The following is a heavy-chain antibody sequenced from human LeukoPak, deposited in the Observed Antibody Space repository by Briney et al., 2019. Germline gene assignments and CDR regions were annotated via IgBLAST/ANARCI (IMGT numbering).Heavy chain of an antibody. J-gene: IGHJ4*02. Sequence: GGSLRLSCAASGFTFSSYAMSWVRQAPGKGLEWVANINEDGRETNYVDSVRGRFTISRDSATKSVFPQMNSLRVDDTAVYYCTRDSYWGQGTLVTVSS. CDR3: TRDSY. V-gene: IGHV3-7*01. CDR2: INEDGRET. CDR1: GFTFSSYA.